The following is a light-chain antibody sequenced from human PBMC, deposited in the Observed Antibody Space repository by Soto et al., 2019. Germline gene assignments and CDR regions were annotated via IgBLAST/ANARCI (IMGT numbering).Light chain of an antibody. Sequence: EIVFTQSPGTLSLSPGEGATLSCRASQSVSSSYLAWYQQKPGQAPRLLIYGASSRATGIPDRFSGSGSGTDFTLTISRLEPEDFAVYYCQQYGSSPGGFTFGPGTKVDIK. CDR1: QSVSSSY. CDR3: QQYGSSPGGFT. J-gene: IGKJ3*01. CDR2: GAS. V-gene: IGKV3-20*01.